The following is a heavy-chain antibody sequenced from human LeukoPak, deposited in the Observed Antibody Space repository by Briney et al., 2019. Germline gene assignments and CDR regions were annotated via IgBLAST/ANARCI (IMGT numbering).Heavy chain of an antibody. Sequence: PGGSLRLSCAASGFTFSNYWMSWVRQAPGKGLEWVANIKQDGSEKYYVDSVKGRFTISRDNAKNSLYLQMNSLRSEDTALYYCARDQFSTGYYYYMDLWGKGTTVTVSS. CDR2: IKQDGSEK. CDR3: ARDQFSTGYYYYMDL. J-gene: IGHJ6*03. CDR1: GFTFSNYW. V-gene: IGHV3-7*01. D-gene: IGHD3-3*01.